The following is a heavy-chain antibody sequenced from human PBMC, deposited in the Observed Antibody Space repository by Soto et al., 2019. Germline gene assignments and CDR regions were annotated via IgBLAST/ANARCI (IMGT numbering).Heavy chain of an antibody. V-gene: IGHV1-69*13. J-gene: IGHJ3*02. CDR3: ARGGYCSGGSCYPTDAFDI. Sequence: SVKVSCKASGGTFSSYAISWVRQAPGQGLEWMGGIIPIFGTANYAQKFQGRVTIIADESTSTAYMELSSLRSEDTAVYYCARGGYCSGGSCYPTDAFDIWGQGTMVTVSS. D-gene: IGHD2-15*01. CDR2: IIPIFGTA. CDR1: GGTFSSYA.